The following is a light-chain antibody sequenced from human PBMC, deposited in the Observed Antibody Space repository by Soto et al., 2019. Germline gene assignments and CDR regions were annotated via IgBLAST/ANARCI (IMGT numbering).Light chain of an antibody. CDR3: QQYGNSPLT. J-gene: IGKJ4*01. CDR2: GVS. Sequence: EIVLTQSPDTLSLSPGQRATLSCRASQSVRSDYFAWYQQKPGQAPRVIIFGVSTRATGVPDRFSGSGSGTDFTLTISRLEPEDFALYYCQQYGNSPLTFGGGTKAEIK. V-gene: IGKV3-20*01. CDR1: QSVRSDY.